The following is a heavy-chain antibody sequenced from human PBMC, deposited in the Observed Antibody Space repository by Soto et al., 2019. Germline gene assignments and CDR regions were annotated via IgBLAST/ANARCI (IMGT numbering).Heavy chain of an antibody. CDR3: ARRGNTIVGVKDAFDI. V-gene: IGHV4-39*01. CDR1: GGSIISSSYY. D-gene: IGHD1-26*01. Sequence: PSETLSLTCTVSGGSIISSSYYFFCIRQPPWKGLEWIGSIYYSGSTYYNPSLKSRVTISVDTSKNQFSLKLSSVTAADTAVYYCARRGNTIVGVKDAFDIWGQGTMVTVSS. CDR2: IYYSGST. J-gene: IGHJ3*02.